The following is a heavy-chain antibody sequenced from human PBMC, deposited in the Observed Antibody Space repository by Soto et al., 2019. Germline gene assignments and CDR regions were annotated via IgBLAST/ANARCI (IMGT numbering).Heavy chain of an antibody. Sequence: GGSLRLSCAASGFTFSDYYISWIRQAPGKGLEWISYSSSHYTKYADSVQGRFTVSRDNAKNSLFLQMNSLRHDDTAFYYCAREQQTGMVLGWFDTWGQGTLVTVSS. D-gene: IGHD1-1*01. CDR2: SSSHYT. J-gene: IGHJ5*02. CDR1: GFTFSDYY. V-gene: IGHV3-11*06. CDR3: AREQQTGMVLGWFDT.